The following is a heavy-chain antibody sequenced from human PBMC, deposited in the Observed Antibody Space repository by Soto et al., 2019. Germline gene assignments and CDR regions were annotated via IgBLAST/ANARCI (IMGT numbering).Heavy chain of an antibody. CDR2: VRGDNGHT. V-gene: IGHV1-18*01. D-gene: IGHD2-15*01. CDR1: GYTFTTHG. J-gene: IGHJ5*02. CDR3: ARDLGYCRSGTCYREWFDP. Sequence: QVQLVQSGAEVKKPGASVKVSRKASGYTFTTHGISWVRQVPGQGLEWMGWVRGDNGHTNYAQSLQGRVTMTTDTSTNTAYMELRSLRSDDTAVYCCARDLGYCRSGTCYREWFDPWGQGTLVTVSS.